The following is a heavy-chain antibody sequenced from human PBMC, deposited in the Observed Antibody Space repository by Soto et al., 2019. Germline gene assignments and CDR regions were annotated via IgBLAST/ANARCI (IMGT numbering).Heavy chain of an antibody. CDR1: GYTFTTYG. V-gene: IGHV1-18*01. CDR2: ISAHNGNT. D-gene: IGHD1-1*01. CDR3: ARGRYGDY. J-gene: IGHJ4*02. Sequence: QVHLVQSGAEVKKPGASVKVSCKGSGYTFTTYGITWVRQAPGQGLEWMGWISAHNGNTDYAQRLQGRVTVTRDTSTSTAYMELRSLRSDDTAVYYCARGRYGDYWGQGALVTVSS.